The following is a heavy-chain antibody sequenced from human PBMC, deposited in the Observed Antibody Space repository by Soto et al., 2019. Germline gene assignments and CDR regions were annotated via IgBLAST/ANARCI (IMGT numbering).Heavy chain of an antibody. CDR1: GFSFSSYE. D-gene: IGHD1-26*01. CDR3: VRSRYVGSYLGYLDS. J-gene: IGHJ4*02. CDR2: VSSSGSAM. V-gene: IGHV3-48*03. Sequence: EEQLVESGGALVQPGGSLRLSCAGSGFSFSSYEMNWVRQAPGKGLEWLSFVSSSGSAMYHTDSVKGRFTISRDNGKNSLYLQMDSVRAEDTAVYYCVRSRYVGSYLGYLDSWGQGTVVTVSS.